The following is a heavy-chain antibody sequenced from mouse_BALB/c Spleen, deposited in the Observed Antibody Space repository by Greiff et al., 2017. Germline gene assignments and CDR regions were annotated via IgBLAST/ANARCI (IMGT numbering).Heavy chain of an antibody. J-gene: IGHJ2*01. CDR2: IDPFNGGT. Sequence: EVQLQQSGPELMKPGASVKISCKASGYSFTSYYMHWVKQSHGKSLEWIGYIDPFNGGTSYNQKFKGKATLTVDKSSSTAYMHLGSLTSEDSAVYYCAMGFDYWGQGTTLTVSS. V-gene: IGHV1-28*01. CDR1: GYSFTSYY. CDR3: AMGFDY.